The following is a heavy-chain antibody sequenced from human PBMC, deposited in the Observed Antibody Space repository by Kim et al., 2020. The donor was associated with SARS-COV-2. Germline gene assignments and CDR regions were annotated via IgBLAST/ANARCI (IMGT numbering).Heavy chain of an antibody. D-gene: IGHD3-3*01. CDR3: ARMYDFWSGYYPYNWFDP. Sequence: KSRVTISVDTSKTQFSLKLSSVTAADTAVYYCARMYDFWSGYYPYNWFDPWGQGTLVTVSS. J-gene: IGHJ5*02. V-gene: IGHV4-39*01.